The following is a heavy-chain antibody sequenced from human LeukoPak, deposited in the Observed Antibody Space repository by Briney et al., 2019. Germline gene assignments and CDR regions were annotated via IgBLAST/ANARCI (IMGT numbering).Heavy chain of an antibody. Sequence: YPSQTLSLTCTVSGGSISSSSYYWGWIRQPPGKGLEWIGSIYYSGSTYYNPSLKSRVTISVDTSKNQFSLKLSSVTAADTAVYYCARTNGDSSGYYTPFDAFDIWGQGTMVTVSS. CDR1: GGSISSSSYY. V-gene: IGHV4-39*01. CDR3: ARTNGDSSGYYTPFDAFDI. D-gene: IGHD3-22*01. J-gene: IGHJ3*02. CDR2: IYYSGST.